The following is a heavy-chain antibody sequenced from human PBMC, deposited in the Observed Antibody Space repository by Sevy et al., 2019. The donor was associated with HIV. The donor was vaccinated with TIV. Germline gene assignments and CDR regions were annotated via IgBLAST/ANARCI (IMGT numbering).Heavy chain of an antibody. CDR3: AKDRVSGSYYAGDFDY. V-gene: IGHV3-23*01. CDR2: NSYSGSST. J-gene: IGHJ4*02. CDR1: GFTFNNYA. Sequence: GESLKISCAASGFTFNNYAMSWVRQAPGKGLEWVSVNSYSGSSTYYADSVKGQFTISRDNSKNTLYLQMNSLRAEDTAVYYCAKDRVSGSYYAGDFDYWGQGTLVTVSS. D-gene: IGHD1-26*01.